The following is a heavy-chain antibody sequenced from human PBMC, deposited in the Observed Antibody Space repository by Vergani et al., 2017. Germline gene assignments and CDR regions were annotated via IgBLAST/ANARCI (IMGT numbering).Heavy chain of an antibody. CDR3: AGFSRPYYDFCSGYYVTDYYYMHV. CDR2: IWYDGSNK. D-gene: IGHD3-3*01. CDR1: GFTFSSYG. Sequence: QVQLVDPGGGVVQPGRSLRLPCAASGFTFSSYGMHWVRQAPGKGLEWVAVIWYDGSNKYYADSVKGRFTISRDNSKNTLYLQMNSLRAEDTAVYYCAGFSRPYYDFCSGYYVTDYYYMHVWGRGTTVTVSS. V-gene: IGHV3-33*01. J-gene: IGHJ6*03.